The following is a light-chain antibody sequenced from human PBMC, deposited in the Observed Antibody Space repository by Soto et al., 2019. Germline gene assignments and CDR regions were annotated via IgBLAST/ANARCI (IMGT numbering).Light chain of an antibody. V-gene: IGLV1-40*01. CDR1: SSNIGAGYD. CDR3: QLSDRRLSGFYV. Sequence: QSVLTQPPSVSGAPGQRVTISCTGSSSNIGAGYDVHWYQQLPGTAPKLLIYDNSNRPSGVPDRFSGSKSGTSASLAITGLQAGDVSGYYCQLSDRRLSGFYVFGAGTKLTVL. CDR2: DNS. J-gene: IGLJ1*01.